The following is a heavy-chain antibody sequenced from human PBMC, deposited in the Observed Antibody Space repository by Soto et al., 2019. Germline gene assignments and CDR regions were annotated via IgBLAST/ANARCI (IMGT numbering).Heavy chain of an antibody. J-gene: IGHJ4*02. CDR1: GFTFSSYS. CDR2: ISSSSSYI. Sequence: LRLSCAASGFTFSSYSMNWVRQAPGKGLEWVSSISSSSSYIYYADSVKGRFTISRDNAKNSLYLQMNSLRAEDTAVYYCARDYIAVAGTVAYWGKGTLVTVSS. D-gene: IGHD6-19*01. V-gene: IGHV3-21*01. CDR3: ARDYIAVAGTVAY.